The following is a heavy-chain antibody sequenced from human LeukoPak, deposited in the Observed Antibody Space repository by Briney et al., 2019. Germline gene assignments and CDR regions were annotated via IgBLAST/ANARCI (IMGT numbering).Heavy chain of an antibody. CDR1: GGSISSGGYY. D-gene: IGHD2-15*01. J-gene: IGHJ6*03. CDR2: IYHSGST. V-gene: IGHV4-30-2*02. Sequence: SETLSLTCTVSGGSISSGGYYWSWIRQPPGKGLEWIGYIYHSGSTYYNPSLKSRVTISVDTSKNQFSLKLSSVTAADTAVYYCARTARYCSGGSCYHYYYYMDVWGKGTTVTVSS. CDR3: ARTARYCSGGSCYHYYYYMDV.